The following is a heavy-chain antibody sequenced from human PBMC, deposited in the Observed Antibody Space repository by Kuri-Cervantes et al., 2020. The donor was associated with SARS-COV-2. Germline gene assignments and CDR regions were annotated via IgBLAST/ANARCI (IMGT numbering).Heavy chain of an antibody. V-gene: IGHV3-33*01. D-gene: IGHD3-9*01. CDR3: ARDSGPLRYSYFDY. CDR1: GFTFSSYG. Sequence: GGSLRLFCAASGFTFSSYGMHWVRQAPGKGLEWVAVIWYDGSNKYYADSVKGRFAISRDNSKNTVFLQMDSLRAEDTAVYYCARDSGPLRYSYFDYWGLGALVTVSS. J-gene: IGHJ4*02. CDR2: IWYDGSNK.